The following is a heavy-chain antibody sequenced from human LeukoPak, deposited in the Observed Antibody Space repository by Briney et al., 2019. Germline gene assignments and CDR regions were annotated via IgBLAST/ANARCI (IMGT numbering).Heavy chain of an antibody. CDR3: ARDGVNYYDISGYDI. V-gene: IGHV4-61*02. Sequence: SQTLSLTCTVSGGSISSGSYYWSWIRQPAGKGLEWIGRIYTSGSTNYNPSLKSRVTISVDTSKNQFSLKLSSVTAADTAVYYCARDGVNYYDISGYDIWGRGTLVTVSS. J-gene: IGHJ4*02. CDR1: GGSISSGSYY. D-gene: IGHD3-22*01. CDR2: IYTSGST.